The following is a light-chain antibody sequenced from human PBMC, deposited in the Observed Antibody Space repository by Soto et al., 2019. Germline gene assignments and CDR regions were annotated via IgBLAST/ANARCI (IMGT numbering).Light chain of an antibody. CDR1: QSVLYSSNNKNY. V-gene: IGKV4-1*01. Sequence: DIVMTQSPDSLAVSLGERATINCKSSQSVLYSSNNKNYLAWYQQRPGQPPNLLIYWASTRESGVPDRFSGRVSWTDFTLNISSLQAEDVAIYYCQQYFSFPWTFGQGTKVEIK. J-gene: IGKJ1*01. CDR3: QQYFSFPWT. CDR2: WAS.